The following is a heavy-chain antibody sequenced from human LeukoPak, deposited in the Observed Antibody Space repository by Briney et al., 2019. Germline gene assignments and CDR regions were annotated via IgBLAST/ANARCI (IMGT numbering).Heavy chain of an antibody. D-gene: IGHD1-26*01. Sequence: SETLSLTCAVYGGSFSGYYWSWIRQPPGKGLEWIGEINHSGSTNYNPSLKSRVTISVDTSKNQFSLKLSSVTAADTAVYYCAKLGATRRVYWFNPWGQGTLVTVSS. CDR3: AKLGATRRVYWFNP. V-gene: IGHV4-34*01. J-gene: IGHJ5*02. CDR1: GGSFSGYY. CDR2: INHSGST.